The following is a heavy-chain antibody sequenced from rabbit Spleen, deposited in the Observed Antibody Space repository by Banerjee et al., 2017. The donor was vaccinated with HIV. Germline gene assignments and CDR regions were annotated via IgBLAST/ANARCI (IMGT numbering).Heavy chain of an antibody. V-gene: IGHV1S40*01. CDR1: GLAFSSSYC. CDR3: ARDASGTSPDLNL. D-gene: IGHD1-1*01. CDR2: IYAVTGKA. Sequence: QSLEESGGDLVKPGASLTLTCTASGLAFSSSYCICWVRQAPGKGLEWIACIYAVTGKAVYASWAKGRFTFSKTSSTTVTLQVTSLTAADTATYFCARDASGTSPDLNLWGQGTLVTVS. J-gene: IGHJ4*01.